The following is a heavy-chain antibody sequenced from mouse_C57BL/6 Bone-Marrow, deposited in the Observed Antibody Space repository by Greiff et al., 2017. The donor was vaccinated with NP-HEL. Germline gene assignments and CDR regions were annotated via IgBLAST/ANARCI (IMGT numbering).Heavy chain of an antibody. CDR1: GYTFTSYG. CDR2: IYPRSGNT. V-gene: IGHV1-81*01. D-gene: IGHD1-1*01. J-gene: IGHJ1*03. CDR3: AREFVLRITTVVDWYFDV. Sequence: QVQLQQSGAELARPGASVKLSCKASGYTFTSYGISWVKQRTGQGLEWIGEIYPRSGNTYYNEKFKGKATLTADKSSSTAYMELRSLTSEDSAVYFCAREFVLRITTVVDWYFDVWGTGTTVTVSS.